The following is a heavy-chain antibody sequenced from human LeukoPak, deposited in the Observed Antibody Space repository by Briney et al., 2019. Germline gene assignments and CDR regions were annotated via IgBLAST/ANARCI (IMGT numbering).Heavy chain of an antibody. CDR3: ARAFGEIY. CDR1: GFTFSSYS. CDR2: ISSSSGTI. J-gene: IGHJ4*02. V-gene: IGHV3-48*04. D-gene: IGHD3-10*01. Sequence: PGGSLRLSCAASGFTFSSYSMNWVRQAPGKGLEWVSYISSSSGTIYYTDSVKGRFTISRDNAKNSLYLQMNSLRAEDTAVYYCARAFGEIYWGQGTLVTVSS.